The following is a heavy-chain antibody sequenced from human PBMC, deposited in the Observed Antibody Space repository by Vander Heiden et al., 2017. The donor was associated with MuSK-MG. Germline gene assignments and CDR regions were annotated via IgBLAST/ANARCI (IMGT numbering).Heavy chain of an antibody. CDR2: IYYSGST. J-gene: IGHJ6*02. CDR3: AGGGRGQLLYGYYYYGMDV. V-gene: IGHV4-59*01. CDR1: GGSISSYY. Sequence: QVQLQESGPGLVKPSETLSLTCTVSGGSISSYYWSWIRQPPGKGLEWIGYIYYSGSTNYNPPLMRRVTISVDTSKNQFSLKLSSVTAADTAVYYCAGGGRGQLLYGYYYYGMDVWGQGTTVTVSS. D-gene: IGHD3-10*01.